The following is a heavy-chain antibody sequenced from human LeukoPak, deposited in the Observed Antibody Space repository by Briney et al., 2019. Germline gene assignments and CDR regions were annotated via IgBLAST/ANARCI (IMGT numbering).Heavy chain of an antibody. V-gene: IGHV3-48*02. Sequence: GGSLRLSCAASGFTFSSYSMNWARQAPGKGLEWVSYISSSSSTIYYADSVKGRFTISRDNAKNSLYLQMNSLRDEDTAVYYCARIASHSSSWYDGGYWGQGTLVTVSS. CDR3: ARIASHSSSWYDGGY. CDR1: GFTFSSYS. D-gene: IGHD6-13*01. CDR2: ISSSSSTI. J-gene: IGHJ4*02.